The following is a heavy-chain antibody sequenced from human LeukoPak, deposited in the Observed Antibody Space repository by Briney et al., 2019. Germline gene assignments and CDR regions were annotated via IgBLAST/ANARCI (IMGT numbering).Heavy chain of an antibody. CDR2: IIPIFGTA. J-gene: IGHJ6*03. CDR1: GGTFSSYA. V-gene: IGHV1-69*05. D-gene: IGHD5/OR15-5a*01. Sequence: ASVKVYCKASGGTFSSYAISWVRQAPGQGLEWMGGIIPIFGTANYAQKFQGRVTITTDESTSTAYMELSSLRSEDTAAYYCARDSDHSTSGYYYMDVWGKGTTVTVSS. CDR3: ARDSDHSTSGYYYMDV.